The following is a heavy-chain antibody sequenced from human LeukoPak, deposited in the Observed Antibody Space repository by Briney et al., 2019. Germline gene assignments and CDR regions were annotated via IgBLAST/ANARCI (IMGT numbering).Heavy chain of an antibody. CDR1: GSTFSRYW. V-gene: IGHV3-74*01. Sequence: PGGSLRLSCEASGSTFSRYWMHWVRQAPGEGLVWVSRINGDGSFTNYADSVKGRFTISRDNAKNALYLQMNSLRDEDTAVYYCSRDSIEDNYGDYVGDCWGQGTLVTVSS. CDR3: SRDSIEDNYGDYVGDC. J-gene: IGHJ4*02. D-gene: IGHD4-17*01. CDR2: INGDGSFT.